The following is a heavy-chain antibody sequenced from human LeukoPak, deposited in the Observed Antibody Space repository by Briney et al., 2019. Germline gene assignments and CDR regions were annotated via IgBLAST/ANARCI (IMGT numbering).Heavy chain of an antibody. Sequence: ASVKVSCKASGYTFTSYYMHWVRQAPGQGLEWMGIINPSGGSTSYAQKFQGRVTMTRDTSTSTVYMELSSLRSEDTAVYYCSAWGVALNAFDIWGQGTMVTVSS. CDR2: INPSGGST. D-gene: IGHD3-10*01. V-gene: IGHV1-46*01. CDR1: GYTFTSYY. CDR3: SAWGVALNAFDI. J-gene: IGHJ3*02.